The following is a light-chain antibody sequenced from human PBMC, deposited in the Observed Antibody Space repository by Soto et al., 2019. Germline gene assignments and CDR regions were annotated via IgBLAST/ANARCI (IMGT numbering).Light chain of an antibody. V-gene: IGLV2-14*03. CDR2: DVS. CDR3: SSYTSSSTRV. J-gene: IGLJ2*01. Sequence: QSVLTQPASVSGSPGQSITISCTGTSSDVGTYNFVSWYQHHPGKAPKLMIYDVSNRPSGISNRFSGSKSGNTASLTISGLQADDEADYYCSSYTSSSTRVFGGGTKLTVL. CDR1: SSDVGTYNF.